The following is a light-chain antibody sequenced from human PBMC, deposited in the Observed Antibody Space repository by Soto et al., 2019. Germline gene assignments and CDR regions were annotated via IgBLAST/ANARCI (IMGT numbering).Light chain of an antibody. V-gene: IGKV3-11*01. J-gene: IGKJ5*01. CDR1: QSISSY. CDR3: QHRRTLPIT. Sequence: EIVLTQSPATLSLSPGERATLSCRASQSISSYLDWYQQKRGQAPRLLIYDASKMATGIPARFSGSGSGTDFTLAISSLEPEDFSVYYCQHRRTLPITFGQGTRLESK. CDR2: DAS.